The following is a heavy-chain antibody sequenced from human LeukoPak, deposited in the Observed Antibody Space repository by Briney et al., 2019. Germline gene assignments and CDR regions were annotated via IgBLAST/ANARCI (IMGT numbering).Heavy chain of an antibody. Sequence: PGGSLRLSCAASGFTFSDYYMSWIRQPPGKGLEWIGEINHSGSTNYNPSLKSRVTISVDTSKNQFSLKLSSVTAADTAMYYCANSSGRSRRDYWGQGTLVTVSS. CDR3: ANSSGRSRRDY. CDR1: GFTFSDYY. CDR2: INHSGST. D-gene: IGHD6-19*01. V-gene: IGHV4-34*08. J-gene: IGHJ4*02.